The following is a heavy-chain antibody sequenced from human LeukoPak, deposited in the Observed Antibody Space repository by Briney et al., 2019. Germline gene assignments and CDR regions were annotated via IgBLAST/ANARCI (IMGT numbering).Heavy chain of an antibody. Sequence: PGWALRLSCAATGFTFSSYGMHWLRQAPGKGLEGVGVIWYDGSNTSYADSVKGRFTISRDNSKNTLYLQMNSLRAEDTAVYYCAREGQEVRRVIIPEYFDYWGQGTLVTVSS. CDR2: IWYDGSNT. CDR1: GFTFSSYG. V-gene: IGHV3-33*01. J-gene: IGHJ4*02. CDR3: AREGQEVRRVIIPEYFDY. D-gene: IGHD3-10*01.